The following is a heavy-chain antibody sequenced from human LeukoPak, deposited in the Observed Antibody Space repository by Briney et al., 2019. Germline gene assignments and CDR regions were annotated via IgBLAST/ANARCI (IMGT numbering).Heavy chain of an antibody. V-gene: IGHV3-20*04. CDR2: INWNGGST. Sequence: GGSLRLSCAASGFTFDDYGMSWVRQAPGKGLEWVSGINWNGGSTYYADSVKGRFTISRDNSKNTLYLQMNSLRAEDTAVYYCASDYGSMDVWGQGTTVTVSS. CDR1: GFTFDDYG. J-gene: IGHJ6*02. CDR3: ASDYGSMDV. D-gene: IGHD4-17*01.